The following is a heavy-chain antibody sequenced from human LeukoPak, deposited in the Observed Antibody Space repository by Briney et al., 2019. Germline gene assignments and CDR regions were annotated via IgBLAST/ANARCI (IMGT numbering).Heavy chain of an antibody. V-gene: IGHV3-30*04. D-gene: IGHD2-2*01. J-gene: IGHJ5*02. CDR1: GFTFSSYA. Sequence: AGGSLRLSCAASGFTFSSYAVNWVRQTPGTGLEWVAVISSDAKNKYYADSVKGRFTISRDNAKNTLYLQMNSLRHEDTAVYYCAGGHIPAAPYNWFDPWGQGTLVTVSS. CDR3: AGGHIPAAPYNWFDP. CDR2: ISSDAKNK.